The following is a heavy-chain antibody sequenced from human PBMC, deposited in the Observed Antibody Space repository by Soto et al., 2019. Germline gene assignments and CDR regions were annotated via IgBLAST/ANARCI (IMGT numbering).Heavy chain of an antibody. CDR2: ISAYNGNT. Sequence: ASGKVSCKASGYTFTSYGISWVRQAPGQGLEWMGWISAYNGNTNYAQKLQGRVTMTTDTSTSTAYMELRSLRSDDTAVYYCARANSNYCSGGSCYSGVWFDPWGQGTLVTVSS. CDR3: ARANSNYCSGGSCYSGVWFDP. D-gene: IGHD2-15*01. V-gene: IGHV1-18*01. J-gene: IGHJ5*02. CDR1: GYTFTSYG.